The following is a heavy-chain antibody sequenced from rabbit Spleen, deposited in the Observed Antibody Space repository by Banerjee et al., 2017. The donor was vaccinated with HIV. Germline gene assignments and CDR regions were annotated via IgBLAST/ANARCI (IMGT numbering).Heavy chain of an antibody. V-gene: IGHV1S45*01. CDR2: IYTGSGST. Sequence: QEQLVESGGGLVQPGGSLKLSCKASGFDFSNYGVSWVRQAPGKGLEWIGCIYTGSGSTYYASWAKGRFTISKTSSTTVTLQMTSLTAADTATYFCARENYYIYGYSTYDLWGPGTLVTVS. D-gene: IGHD6-1*01. J-gene: IGHJ4*01. CDR3: ARENYYIYGYSTYDL. CDR1: GFDFSNYG.